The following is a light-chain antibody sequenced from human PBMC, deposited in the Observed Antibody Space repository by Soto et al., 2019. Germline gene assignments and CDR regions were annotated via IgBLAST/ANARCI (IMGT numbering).Light chain of an antibody. V-gene: IGLV2-14*01. CDR2: EVS. CDR1: SSDVGGYNY. Sequence: QSALTQPASVSGSPGQSITISCTGTSSDVGGYNYVSWYQQHPGKAPKLMIYEVSNRPSGVSNRFSGSKSGNKASLTISGLQAEDEADYYCSSYTSSSTSVFGTGTKDTVL. CDR3: SSYTSSSTSV. J-gene: IGLJ1*01.